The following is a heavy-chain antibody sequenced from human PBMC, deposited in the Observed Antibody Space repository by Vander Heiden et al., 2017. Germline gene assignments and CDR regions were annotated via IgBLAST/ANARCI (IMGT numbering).Heavy chain of an antibody. V-gene: IGHV3-33*01. Sequence: QVQLVESGGGVVQPGRSLRLSCEASGFTFRSYGMHWVRQTPGKGLEWVAVMWYDESRKYYAESVKGRFNISRDISKNTLYLEMNSLRAEDTAIYYCARGVYSEDYWGQGTLVTVSS. CDR3: ARGVYSEDY. J-gene: IGHJ4*02. D-gene: IGHD2-8*01. CDR1: GFTFRSYG. CDR2: MWYDESRK.